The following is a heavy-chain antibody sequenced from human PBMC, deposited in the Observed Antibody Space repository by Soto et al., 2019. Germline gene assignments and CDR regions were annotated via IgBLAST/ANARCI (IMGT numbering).Heavy chain of an antibody. V-gene: IGHV3-23*01. Sequence: GGSLRLSCAASGFTFSSYAMSWVRQAPGKGLEWVSAISGSGGSTYYADSVKGRFTISGDNSKNTLYLQMNSLRAEDTAVYYCAKGRGLVVVAAYFDYWGQGTLVTVSS. CDR3: AKGRGLVVVAAYFDY. CDR1: GFTFSSYA. D-gene: IGHD2-15*01. J-gene: IGHJ4*02. CDR2: ISGSGGST.